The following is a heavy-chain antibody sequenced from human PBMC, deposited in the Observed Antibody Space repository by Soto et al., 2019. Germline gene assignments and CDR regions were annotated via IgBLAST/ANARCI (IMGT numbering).Heavy chain of an antibody. V-gene: IGHV3-21*01. CDR3: ARGGLVVVGAAPRPPHC. Sequence: GGSLRLSCRDSGFTFGSHSMFWVRQAPGKGLEWVSSISAASDYIFYADSVKGRFAISRDNAKNSLFLQMDSLRPEDTAVYYCARGGLVVVGAAPRPPHCRGQGPLVTVSS. J-gene: IGHJ4*02. D-gene: IGHD2-15*01. CDR2: ISAASDYI. CDR1: GFTFGSHS.